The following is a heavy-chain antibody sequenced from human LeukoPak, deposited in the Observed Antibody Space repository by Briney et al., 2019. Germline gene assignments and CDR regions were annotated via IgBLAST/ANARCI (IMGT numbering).Heavy chain of an antibody. CDR1: GYTFTSYD. Sequence: ASVKVSCKASGYTFTSYDINWVRQATGQGLEWMGWMNPNSGNTGYAQKFQGRVTMTRNTSISTAYMELSSLRSEDTAVYYCARPLWFGELLWGGTPFDPWGQGTLVTVSS. D-gene: IGHD3-10*01. CDR2: MNPNSGNT. J-gene: IGHJ5*02. V-gene: IGHV1-8*01. CDR3: ARPLWFGELLWGGTPFDP.